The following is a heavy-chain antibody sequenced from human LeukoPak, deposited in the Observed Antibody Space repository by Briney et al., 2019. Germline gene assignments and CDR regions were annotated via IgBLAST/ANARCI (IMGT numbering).Heavy chain of an antibody. CDR3: ERERRTVTDFDY. CDR2: ISSSSSYI. D-gene: IGHD4-17*01. Sequence: GGSLRLSCAASGFTFSSYSMNWVRQAPGKGLEWVSSISSSSSYIYYADSVKGRFTISRDNAKNSLYLQMNSLRAEDTAVYYCERERRTVTDFDYWGQGTLVTISS. V-gene: IGHV3-21*01. J-gene: IGHJ4*02. CDR1: GFTFSSYS.